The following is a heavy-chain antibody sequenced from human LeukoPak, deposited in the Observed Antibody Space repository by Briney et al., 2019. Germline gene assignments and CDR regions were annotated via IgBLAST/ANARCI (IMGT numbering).Heavy chain of an antibody. CDR3: ARAAAGTFPDFDY. D-gene: IGHD6-13*01. J-gene: IGHJ4*02. CDR1: GYTLTELS. V-gene: IGHV1-24*01. CDR2: FDPEDGET. Sequence: ASVKVSCKVSGYTLTELSMHWVRQAPGKGLEWMGGFDPEDGETIYAQKFQGRVTMTTDTSTSTAYMELRSLRSDDTAVHYCARAAAGTFPDFDYWGQGTLVTVS.